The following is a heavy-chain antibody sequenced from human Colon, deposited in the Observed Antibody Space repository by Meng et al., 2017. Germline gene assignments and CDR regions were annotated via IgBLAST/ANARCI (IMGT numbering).Heavy chain of an antibody. CDR3: ARQSPDYYDSSGYYY. J-gene: IGHJ4*02. CDR2: IYHSGST. V-gene: IGHV4-38-2*02. CDR1: DYSISSGYF. Sequence: SDTLSLTGTVSDYSISSGYFWGWIRQPQGKGLEWSGHIYHSGSTYYNPSLKRRVTISVDTSKNQFSLTLSSVTAADTAVYYCARQSPDYYDSSGYYYWGQGTLVTVSS. D-gene: IGHD3-22*01.